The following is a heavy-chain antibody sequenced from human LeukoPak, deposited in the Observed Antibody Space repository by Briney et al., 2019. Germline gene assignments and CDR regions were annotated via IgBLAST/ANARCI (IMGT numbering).Heavy chain of an antibody. CDR3: ARSPHYYGSSSPKGWFDP. V-gene: IGHV1-18*01. J-gene: IGHJ5*02. CDR1: GYTFTSYG. Sequence: ASVKVSCKASGYTFTSYGISWVRQAPGQGLEWMGWISAYNGNTNYAQKLQGRVTMTTDTSTSTAYMELRSLRSDDTAVYYCARSPHYYGSSSPKGWFDPWGQGTLVTVSP. D-gene: IGHD3-22*01. CDR2: ISAYNGNT.